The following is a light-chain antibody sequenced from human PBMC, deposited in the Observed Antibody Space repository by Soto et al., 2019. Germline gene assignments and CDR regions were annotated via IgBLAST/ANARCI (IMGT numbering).Light chain of an antibody. CDR3: QQSFSGLGT. Sequence: DIRMTQSPSSLSASVGERVTITCRASQSINTYLNWFQQRPGKAPKLLIYAASSLPSGVPSRFSGSGSGTDFTLTISSLQREDFATYYCQQSFSGLGTFGPGTKVDIK. J-gene: IGKJ3*01. V-gene: IGKV1-39*01. CDR1: QSINTY. CDR2: AAS.